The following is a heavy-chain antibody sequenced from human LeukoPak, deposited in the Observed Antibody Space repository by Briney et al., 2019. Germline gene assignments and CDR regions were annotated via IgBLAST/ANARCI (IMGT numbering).Heavy chain of an antibody. V-gene: IGHV3-23*01. CDR3: ARDGYPGGGYNYGIDC. J-gene: IGHJ4*02. CDR1: GFTFSSYG. D-gene: IGHD5-18*01. Sequence: GGSLRLSCAASGFTFSSYGMTWVRQAPGKGLEWVSTISGSGAGTYYADSVKGRFTISRDNAKNTLFLQMNSLRAEDTAVYYCARDGYPGGGYNYGIDCWGQGTLVTVSS. CDR2: ISGSGAGT.